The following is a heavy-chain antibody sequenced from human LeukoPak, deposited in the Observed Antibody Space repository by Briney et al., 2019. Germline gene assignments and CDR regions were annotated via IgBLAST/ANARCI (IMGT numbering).Heavy chain of an antibody. J-gene: IGHJ4*02. V-gene: IGHV3-74*01. CDR1: GFTFSSYW. CDR2: INSDGSST. CDR3: AREGAVVVPAGYLDY. D-gene: IGHD2-2*01. Sequence: GGSLRLSCAASGFTFSSYWMHWVRQAPGKGLVWVSRINSDGSSTSYADSVKGRFTISRDNAKNTLYLQMNSLRADDTAVYYCAREGAVVVPAGYLDYWGQGTLVTV.